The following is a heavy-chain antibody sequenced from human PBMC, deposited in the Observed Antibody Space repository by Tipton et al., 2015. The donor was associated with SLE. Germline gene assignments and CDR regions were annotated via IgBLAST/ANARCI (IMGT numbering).Heavy chain of an antibody. CDR2: ISGSGGST. D-gene: IGHD1-26*01. CDR3: AREEIEGATTGYYYGMDV. V-gene: IGHV3-23*01. J-gene: IGHJ6*01. CDR1: GFTFSSYA. Sequence: SLRLSCAASGFTFSSYAMSWVRQAPGKGLEWVSGISGSGGSTYYADSVKGRFTISRDNSKNTLYLQMNSLRAEDTALYYCAREEIEGATTGYYYGMDVWGQGTTVTVPS.